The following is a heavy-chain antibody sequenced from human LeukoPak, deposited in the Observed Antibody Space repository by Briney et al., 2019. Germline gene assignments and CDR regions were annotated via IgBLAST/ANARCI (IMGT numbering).Heavy chain of an antibody. D-gene: IGHD2-2*01. CDR2: IYHSGST. J-gene: IGHJ4*02. V-gene: IGHV4-30-2*01. CDR1: GGSISSGGYY. CDR3: AGGGAAYCSSTSCYSFDY. Sequence: PSETLSLTCTVSGGSISSGGYYWSWIRQPPGKGLEWIGYIYHSGSTYYNPSLKSRVTISVDRSKNQFSLKLSSVTAADTAVYYCAGGGAAYCSSTSCYSFDYWGQGTLVTVSS.